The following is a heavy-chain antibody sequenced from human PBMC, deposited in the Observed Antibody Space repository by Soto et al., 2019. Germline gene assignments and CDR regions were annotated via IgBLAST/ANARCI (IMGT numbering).Heavy chain of an antibody. Sequence: QVQLQQWGAGLLKPSETLSLTCAVYGGSFSGYYWSWIRQPPGKGLEWIGEINHSGSTNYNPSLKSRVTITVDTSKYQFSLNLSSVTAADTAVYYCASHPYRAGMDVWGQGTTVTVSS. D-gene: IGHD1-26*01. J-gene: IGHJ6*02. CDR2: INHSGST. CDR3: ASHPYRAGMDV. CDR1: GGSFSGYY. V-gene: IGHV4-34*01.